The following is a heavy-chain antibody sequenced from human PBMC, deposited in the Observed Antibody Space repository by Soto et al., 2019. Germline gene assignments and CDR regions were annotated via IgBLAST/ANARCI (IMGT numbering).Heavy chain of an antibody. CDR2: MSYSGST. Sequence: PWETLSLTCTFSVVSISKSSYYCVWIRQPPGKGLEWVGSMSYSGSTYYNPSLKSRVAISVDTSKNQLSLQVSSVTAADTAVYYCSRRDREGFDPWGQGTLFTVSS. CDR3: SRRDREGFDP. J-gene: IGHJ5*02. V-gene: IGHV4-39*01. CDR1: VVSISKSSYY. D-gene: IGHD1-26*01.